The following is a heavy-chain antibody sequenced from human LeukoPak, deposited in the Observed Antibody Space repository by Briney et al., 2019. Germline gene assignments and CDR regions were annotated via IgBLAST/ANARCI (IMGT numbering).Heavy chain of an antibody. V-gene: IGHV4-39*01. CDR1: GGSISSSSYY. CDR3: ARNFLSGGYDLLRWYPFDY. CDR2: IYYSGST. Sequence: PSETLSLTCTVSGGSISSSSYYWGWIRQPPGKGLEWIGSIYYSGSTYYNPSLKSRVTISVDTSKNQFSLKLSSVTAADTAVYYCARNFLSGGYDLLRWYPFDYWGQGTLVTVSS. J-gene: IGHJ4*02. D-gene: IGHD5-12*01.